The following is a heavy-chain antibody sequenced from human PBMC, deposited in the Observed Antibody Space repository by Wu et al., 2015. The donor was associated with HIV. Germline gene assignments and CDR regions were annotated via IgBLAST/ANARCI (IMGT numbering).Heavy chain of an antibody. Sequence: QVHLVQSGAEVKKSGSSVKVSCQASGGTFTSYAFSWVRQAPGQGFEWMGGISPISETPDYAQKFQGRVTITADESTSTAYMELSSLRSEDTAVYYCARALGVYDSPPDMSFDIVGQGTMVTVSS. CDR3: ARALGVYDSPPDMSFDI. CDR2: ISPISETP. V-gene: IGHV1-69*12. J-gene: IGHJ3*02. D-gene: IGHD3-22*01. CDR1: GGTFTSYA.